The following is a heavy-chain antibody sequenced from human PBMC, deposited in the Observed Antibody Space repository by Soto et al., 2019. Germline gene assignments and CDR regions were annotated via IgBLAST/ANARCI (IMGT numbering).Heavy chain of an antibody. CDR1: GFSLSTSGVG. CDR2: IYWDDDK. CDR3: AHIRRDFYDILTGYYDYFDY. D-gene: IGHD3-9*01. V-gene: IGHV2-5*02. J-gene: IGHJ4*02. Sequence: SGPTLVNPTQTLTLTCTFSGFSLSTSGVGVGWIRQPPGKALEWLALIYWDDDKRYSPSLKSRLTITKDTSKNQVVLTMTNMDPVDTATYYCAHIRRDFYDILTGYYDYFDYWGQGTLVTVSS.